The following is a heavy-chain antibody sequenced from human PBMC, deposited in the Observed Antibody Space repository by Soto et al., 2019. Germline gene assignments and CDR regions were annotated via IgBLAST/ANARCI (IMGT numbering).Heavy chain of an antibody. Sequence: QVQLQESGPGLVKPSQTLSLTCTVSGGSISSGGYYWSWIRQHPGKGLEWIGYICYSGSTYYNPSLKSRVTIPVDSSEHQCSLRLSSVTAADPAVYYCAREVSVSWYFDLWGRGTLVTVSS. D-gene: IGHD2-8*01. CDR3: AREVSVSWYFDL. V-gene: IGHV4-31*03. CDR1: GGSISSGGYY. CDR2: ICYSGST. J-gene: IGHJ2*01.